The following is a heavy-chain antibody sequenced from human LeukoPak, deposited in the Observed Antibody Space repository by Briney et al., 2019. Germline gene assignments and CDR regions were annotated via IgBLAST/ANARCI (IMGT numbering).Heavy chain of an antibody. CDR3: ARDNCSGGSCFGWFDP. CDR2: ISYDGSNK. Sequence: RGRSLRLSCAASGFTFSSYAMHWVRQAPGKGLEWVAVISYDGSNKYYADSVKGRFTISRDNSKNTLYLQMNSLRAEDTAVYYCARDNCSGGSCFGWFDPWGQGTLVTVSS. CDR1: GFTFSSYA. J-gene: IGHJ5*02. V-gene: IGHV3-30-3*01. D-gene: IGHD2-15*01.